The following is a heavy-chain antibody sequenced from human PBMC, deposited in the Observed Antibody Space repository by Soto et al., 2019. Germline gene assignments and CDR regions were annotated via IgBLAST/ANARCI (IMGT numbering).Heavy chain of an antibody. V-gene: IGHV4-59*08. CDR1: GGFISGYY. D-gene: IGHD2-15*01. CDR3: ARHVNLPLGGSGVES. J-gene: IGHJ4*02. Sequence: ETFSLTWTVSGGFISGYYWSWLRQPPGKGLEWIGYIYNIGCTNYNPSLRGRVTMSLDAAQEQFCLKLSPVNATDTPVYYCARHVNLPLGGSGVESWGRGCLVAV. CDR2: IYNIGCT.